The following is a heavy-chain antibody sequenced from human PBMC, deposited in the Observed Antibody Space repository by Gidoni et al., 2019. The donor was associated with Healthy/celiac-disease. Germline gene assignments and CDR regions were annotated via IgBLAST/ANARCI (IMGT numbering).Heavy chain of an antibody. J-gene: IGHJ4*02. D-gene: IGHD3-22*01. CDR3: ARNAPGYYDSSGYSFDY. V-gene: IGHV3-30-3*01. CDR2: ISYDGSNK. Sequence: QVQLVESGGGVVQPGRSLRLSCAASGFTFSSYAMHWVRQAPGKGLEWVEVISYDGSNKYYADSVKGRFTISRDNSKNTLYLQMNSLRAEDTAGYYCARNAPGYYDSSGYSFDYWGQGTLVTVSS. CDR1: GFTFSSYA.